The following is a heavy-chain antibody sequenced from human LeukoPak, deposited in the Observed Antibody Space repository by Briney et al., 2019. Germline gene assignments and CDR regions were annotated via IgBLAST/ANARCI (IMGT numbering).Heavy chain of an antibody. V-gene: IGHV3-30*18. CDR2: ISFDGSNM. J-gene: IGHJ6*03. CDR1: GFTFSSYG. CDR3: AKGTRYYYYYMDV. Sequence: GRSLRLSCAASGFTFSSYGMHWVRQAPGKGLEWVAFISFDGSNMYYEDSVKGRFTISRDNSRNTLYLQMNSLRAEDTAVYYCAKGTRYYYYYMDVWGKGTTVTVSS.